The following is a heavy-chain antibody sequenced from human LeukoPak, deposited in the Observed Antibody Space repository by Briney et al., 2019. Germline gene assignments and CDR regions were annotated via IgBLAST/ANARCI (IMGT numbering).Heavy chain of an antibody. CDR3: ARDTDNDFWSGYRQVDP. V-gene: IGHV1-69*01. Sequence: ASVKVSCKASGGTFSSYAISWVRQAPGQGLEWMGGIIPIFGTANYAQKFQGRVTITADESTSTAYMELSSLRSEDTAVYYCARDTDNDFWSGYRQVDPWGQGTLVAVSS. D-gene: IGHD3-3*01. J-gene: IGHJ5*02. CDR1: GGTFSSYA. CDR2: IIPIFGTA.